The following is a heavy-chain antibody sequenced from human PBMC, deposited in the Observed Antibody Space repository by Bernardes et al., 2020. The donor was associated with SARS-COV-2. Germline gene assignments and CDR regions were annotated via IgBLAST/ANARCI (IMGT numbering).Heavy chain of an antibody. CDR2: ISSDGSQK. D-gene: IGHD2-21*02. V-gene: IGHV3-30*18. CDR1: GFNFNAYG. Sequence: GGSLRLSCAASGFNFNAYGIHWVRQAPARGLEWVSFISSDGSQKHYEDSVKGRFAISRDNSKNTVDLQMNSLKKEDTAVYYCVKDFYLATGGYDYWGHGTQVIVSS. CDR3: VKDFYLATGGYDY. J-gene: IGHJ4*01.